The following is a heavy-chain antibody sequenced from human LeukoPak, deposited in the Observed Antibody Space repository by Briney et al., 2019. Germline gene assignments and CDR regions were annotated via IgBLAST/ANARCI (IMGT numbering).Heavy chain of an antibody. Sequence: SETLSLTCAVYGGSFSGKYWTWIRQPPHKGLEWIGEIIHSGSTYYNPSLKSRVTISVDTSRNQFSLKLNSVTAADTAVYYCARDLMTWGQGTLVTVSS. CDR1: GGSFSGKY. J-gene: IGHJ4*02. CDR2: IIHSGST. CDR3: ARDLMT. V-gene: IGHV4-34*12.